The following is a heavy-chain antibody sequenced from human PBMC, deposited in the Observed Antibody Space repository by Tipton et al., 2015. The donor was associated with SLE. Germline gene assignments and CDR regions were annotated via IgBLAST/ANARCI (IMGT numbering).Heavy chain of an antibody. D-gene: IGHD2-2*01. CDR1: GGSFSGYY. V-gene: IGHV4-34*01. CDR2: INHSGSI. CDR3: AREVVAYDAFDI. Sequence: TLSLTCAVYGGSFSGYYWSWIRQPPGKGLEWIGEINHSGSINYKPSLKSRVTISVDTSKNQFSLKLSSVTAADTAVYYCAREVVAYDAFDIWGQGTMVTVSS. J-gene: IGHJ3*02.